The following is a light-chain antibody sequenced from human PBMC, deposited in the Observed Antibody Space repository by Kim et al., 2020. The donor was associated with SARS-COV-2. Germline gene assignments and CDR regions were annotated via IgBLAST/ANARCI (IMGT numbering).Light chain of an antibody. V-gene: IGKV3-20*01. CDR3: QQYGTSPLT. J-gene: IGKJ1*01. CDR2: GAS. CDR1: QSVNNNY. Sequence: SPGERATLSCRASQSVNNNYLAWYQQKPGQPPRLLIYGASSWATGIPVRFSGSGSGTDFTLTISRLEPEDFAVYYCQQYGTSPLTFGQGTKVDIK.